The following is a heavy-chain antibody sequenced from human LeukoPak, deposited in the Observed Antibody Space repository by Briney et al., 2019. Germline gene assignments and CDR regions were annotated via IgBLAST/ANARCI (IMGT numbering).Heavy chain of an antibody. J-gene: IGHJ4*02. CDR2: IYYSGAT. CDR1: GFSISSDSY. CDR3: AKYGDYIRGKYYFDY. V-gene: IGHV4-38-2*01. Sequence: PSETLSLTCAVSGFSISSDSYWGWIRQPPGKGLEWIGTIYYSGATYYNPSLKSRVTISVDTSKNQFSLKLSSVTAADTVVYYCAKYGDYIRGKYYFDYWGQGTLATVSS. D-gene: IGHD4-17*01.